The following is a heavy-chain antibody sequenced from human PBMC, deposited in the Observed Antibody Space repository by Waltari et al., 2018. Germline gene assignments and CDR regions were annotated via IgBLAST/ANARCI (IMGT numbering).Heavy chain of an antibody. D-gene: IGHD5-18*01. CDR1: GGSISSSNW. V-gene: IGHV4-4*02. J-gene: IGHJ4*02. CDR2: LYHSGST. CDR3: AGGPRGYSYGGFDY. Sequence: QVQLQESGPGLVKPSGTLSLTCAVSGGSISSSNWWSWVRQPPGQGLEWIGELYHSGSTNNNPSRKSRGTISVEKSKNQFSLKLSSVTAADTAVYYCAGGPRGYSYGGFDYWGQGTLVTVSS.